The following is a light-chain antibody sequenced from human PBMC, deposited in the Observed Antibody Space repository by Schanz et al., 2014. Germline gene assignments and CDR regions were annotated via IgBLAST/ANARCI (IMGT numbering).Light chain of an antibody. V-gene: IGKV3-15*01. Sequence: IVMTQSPATLSVSPGERATLSCRASQSVSSKLAWYQQKPAQAPRLLIYDASTRATGIPARFSGSGSGTEFTLAISGLQSDDSAVYYCQQYHIWPGYTFGQGTKLEIK. CDR2: DAS. CDR1: QSVSSK. J-gene: IGKJ2*01. CDR3: QQYHIWPGYT.